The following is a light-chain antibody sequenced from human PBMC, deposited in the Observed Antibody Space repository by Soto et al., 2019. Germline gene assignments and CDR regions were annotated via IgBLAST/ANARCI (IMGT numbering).Light chain of an antibody. V-gene: IGLV4-69*02. CDR3: QTWGIGIRV. Sequence: QLVLTQAPSASASPGASVNLTCTLSSRHNTYAIAWYQHQPETGPRYLMKVDTDGSHFKADGIPDRFSGSSSGAERYLTISSLQSEDEADYYCQTWGIGIRVFGGGTKLTVL. CDR1: SRHNTYA. CDR2: VDTDGSH. J-gene: IGLJ2*01.